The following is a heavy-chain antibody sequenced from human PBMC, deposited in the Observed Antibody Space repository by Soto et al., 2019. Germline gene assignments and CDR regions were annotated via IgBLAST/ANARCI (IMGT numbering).Heavy chain of an antibody. CDR3: ARKVLGSTSRPDWWYFDL. D-gene: IGHD2-2*01. V-gene: IGHV3-23*01. CDR2: ISGGGDRT. Sequence: EVQLLESGGGLVQPGGSLRLSCVGSGFTFINYAMNWVRQTPGKGLEWVSTISGGGDRTFDADTVKGRLTISRDHSKNTVNLPMNSLRADDTAVYYCARKVLGSTSRPDWWYFDLWGRGTLVTVSS. J-gene: IGHJ2*01. CDR1: GFTFINYA.